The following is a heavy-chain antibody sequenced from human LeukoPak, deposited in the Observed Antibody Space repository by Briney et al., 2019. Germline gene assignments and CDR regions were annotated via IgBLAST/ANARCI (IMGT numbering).Heavy chain of an antibody. CDR1: GGTFSSYA. CDR3: ARVGDDIVAGGSWFDP. CDR2: IIPIFGTA. J-gene: IGHJ5*02. Sequence: ASVKVSCKASGGTFSSYAISWVRQAPGQGLEWMGGIIPIFGTANYAQNFQGRVTITADESTTTAYMELSSLRSEDTAVYYCARVGDDIVAGGSWFDPWGQGTLVTVSS. D-gene: IGHD5-12*01. V-gene: IGHV1-69*13.